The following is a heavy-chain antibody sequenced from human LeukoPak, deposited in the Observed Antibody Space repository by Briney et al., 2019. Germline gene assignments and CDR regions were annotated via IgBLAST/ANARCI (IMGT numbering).Heavy chain of an antibody. CDR1: GGTFSSYA. CDR3: ARVGDDIVAGGSWFDP. CDR2: IIPIFGTA. J-gene: IGHJ5*02. Sequence: ASVKVSCKASGGTFSSYAISWVRQAPGQGLEWMGGIIPIFGTANYAQNFQGRVTITADESTTTAYMELSSLRSEDTAVYYCARVGDDIVAGGSWFDPWGQGTLVTVSS. D-gene: IGHD5-12*01. V-gene: IGHV1-69*13.